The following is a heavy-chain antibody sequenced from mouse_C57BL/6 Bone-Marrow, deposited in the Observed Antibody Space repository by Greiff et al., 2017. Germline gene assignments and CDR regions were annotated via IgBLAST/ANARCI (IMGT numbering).Heavy chain of an antibody. Sequence: VQLQQPGAELVMPGASVKLSCKASGYTFTSYWMHWVKQRPGQGLEWIGEIDPSDSYTNYNQKFKGKSTLTVDKSSSTAYMQLSSLTSEDSAVYYCARDYSNSSDAMDYWGQGTSVTVSS. CDR1: GYTFTSYW. CDR3: ARDYSNSSDAMDY. CDR2: IDPSDSYT. D-gene: IGHD2-5*01. V-gene: IGHV1-69*01. J-gene: IGHJ4*01.